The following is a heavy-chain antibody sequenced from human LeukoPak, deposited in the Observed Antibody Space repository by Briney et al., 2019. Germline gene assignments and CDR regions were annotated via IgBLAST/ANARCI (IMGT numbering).Heavy chain of an antibody. CDR1: GYTFTSYG. Sequence: ASVTVSCTASGYTFTSYGISWVRQAPGQGLEWMGWISAYNGNTNYAQKLQGRVTMTTDTSTSTAYMELRGLRSDDTAVYYCARDPYIAAAGNVFDYWGQGTLVTVSS. D-gene: IGHD6-13*01. CDR3: ARDPYIAAAGNVFDY. J-gene: IGHJ4*02. V-gene: IGHV1-18*01. CDR2: ISAYNGNT.